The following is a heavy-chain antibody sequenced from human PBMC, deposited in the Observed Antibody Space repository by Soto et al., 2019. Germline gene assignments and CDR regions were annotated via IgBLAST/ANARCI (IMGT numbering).Heavy chain of an antibody. J-gene: IGHJ5*02. CDR3: ARSLLWFGELFTTWFNP. CDR1: GGSISSYY. Sequence: PSETLSLTCTVSGGSISSYYWSWIRQPPGKGLEWIWYIYYSGSTNYNPSLKSRVTISVDTSKNQFSLKLSSVTAADTAVYYCARSLLWFGELFTTWFNPWGQGTLVTVSS. V-gene: IGHV4-59*08. D-gene: IGHD3-10*01. CDR2: IYYSGST.